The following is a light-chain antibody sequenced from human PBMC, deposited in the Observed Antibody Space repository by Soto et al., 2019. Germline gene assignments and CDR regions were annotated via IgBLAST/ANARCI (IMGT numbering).Light chain of an antibody. CDR1: QSAISN. CDR3: HQYYKWPLT. J-gene: IGKJ4*01. Sequence: EIVMTQSPATLSVSPGERVTLSCRASQSAISNLAWYQQKPGQTPMLLIYDASTRATDIPARFSGSGSGTDFTLTISSLLSEDFAVYYCHQYYKWPLTFGGGTKVEIQ. V-gene: IGKV3-15*01. CDR2: DAS.